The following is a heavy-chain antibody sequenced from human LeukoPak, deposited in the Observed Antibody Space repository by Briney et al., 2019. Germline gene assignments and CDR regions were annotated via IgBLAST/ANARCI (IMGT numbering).Heavy chain of an antibody. CDR3: ARDLRITIFGVVISNCFDP. CDR2: INHSGST. CDR1: GGSFSGYY. J-gene: IGHJ5*02. V-gene: IGHV4-34*01. Sequence: PSETLSLTCAVYGGSFSGYYWSWIRQPPGKGLEWIGEINHSGSTNYNPSLKSRVTISVDTSKNQFSLKLSSVTAADTAVYYCARDLRITIFGVVISNCFDPWGQGTLVTVSS. D-gene: IGHD3-3*01.